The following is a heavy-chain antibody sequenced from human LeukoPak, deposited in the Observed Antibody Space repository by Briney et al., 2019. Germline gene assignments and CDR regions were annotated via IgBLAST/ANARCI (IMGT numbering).Heavy chain of an antibody. CDR2: IGTAGDT. CDR3: ARGLVGRGGAFDI. J-gene: IGHJ3*02. CDR1: GFTFSSYD. Sequence: GGSLRLSCAASGFTFSSYDMHWVRQATGKDLEWVSAIGTAGDTYYPGSVKGRFTISRENAKNSLYLQMNSLRAGDTAVYYCARGLVGRGGAFDIWGQGTMVTVSS. D-gene: IGHD6-6*01. V-gene: IGHV3-13*01.